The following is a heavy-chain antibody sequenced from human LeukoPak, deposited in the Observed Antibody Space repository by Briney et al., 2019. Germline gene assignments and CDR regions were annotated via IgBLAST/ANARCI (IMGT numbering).Heavy chain of an antibody. CDR2: ISSSSSYI. J-gene: IGHJ5*02. Sequence: GGSLRLSCAASGFTFSSYSMNWVRQAPGEGLEGFSSISSSSSYIYYADSVKGRFTISRDNAKNSLYLQMNSLRAEDTAVYYCAATGGSGSYSFDPWGQGTLVTVSS. CDR1: GFTFSSYS. D-gene: IGHD3-10*01. CDR3: AATGGSGSYSFDP. V-gene: IGHV3-21*01.